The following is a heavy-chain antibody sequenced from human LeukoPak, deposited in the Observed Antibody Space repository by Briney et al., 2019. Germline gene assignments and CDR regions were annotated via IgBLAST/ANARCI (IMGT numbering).Heavy chain of an antibody. V-gene: IGHV3-23*01. CDR1: GFTFSSYA. Sequence: GGSLRPSCAASGFTFSSYAMSWVRQAPGKGLEWVSAISGSGYSTYYADSVKGRFTISRDNSRNTLYLQMNSLRAEDTAVYYCAKEAGYSGYDYPDYWGQGTLVTVSS. CDR3: AKEAGYSGYDYPDY. J-gene: IGHJ4*02. D-gene: IGHD5-12*01. CDR2: ISGSGYST.